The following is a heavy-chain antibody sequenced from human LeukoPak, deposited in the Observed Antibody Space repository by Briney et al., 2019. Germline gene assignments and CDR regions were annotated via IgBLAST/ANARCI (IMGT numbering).Heavy chain of an antibody. CDR3: ALGTFWKPGDY. D-gene: IGHD3-3*01. CDR1: GGSFSGYY. V-gene: IGHV4-34*01. J-gene: IGHJ4*02. Sequence: SETLSLTCAVHGGSFSGYYWTWIRQPPGKGLEWIGEINHGACTNFNPSLKSRVTISMDTSKSEFSLKLTSVTAADTAVYYCALGTFWKPGDYWGQGTLVTVSS. CDR2: INHGACT.